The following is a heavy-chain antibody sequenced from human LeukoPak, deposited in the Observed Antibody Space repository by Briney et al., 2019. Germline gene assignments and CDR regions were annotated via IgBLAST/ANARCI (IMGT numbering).Heavy chain of an antibody. Sequence: ASVKVSCKASGYTFTGYYIHWVRQAPGKGLEWMGGFDPEDGETIYAQKFQGRVTMTEDTSTDTAYMELSSLRSEDTAVYYCATGHSSGWTLDYYYGMDVWGQGTTVTVSS. CDR2: FDPEDGET. CDR3: ATGHSSGWTLDYYYGMDV. J-gene: IGHJ6*02. CDR1: GYTFTGYY. V-gene: IGHV1-24*01. D-gene: IGHD6-19*01.